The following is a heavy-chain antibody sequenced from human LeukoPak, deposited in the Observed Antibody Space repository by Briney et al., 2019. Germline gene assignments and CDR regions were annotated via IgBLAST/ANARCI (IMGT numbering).Heavy chain of an antibody. V-gene: IGHV3-33*01. D-gene: IGHD3-22*01. J-gene: IGHJ4*02. Sequence: GGSLRLSCAASGFTFTNYGMHWVRQAPGKGLGWVAVIWYDGSNKYYADSVKGRFTISRDNSKNTLYLQMNSLRAEDTAVYYCARVDQYDSSGYSNFDYWGQGTLVTVSS. CDR2: IWYDGSNK. CDR3: ARVDQYDSSGYSNFDY. CDR1: GFTFTNYG.